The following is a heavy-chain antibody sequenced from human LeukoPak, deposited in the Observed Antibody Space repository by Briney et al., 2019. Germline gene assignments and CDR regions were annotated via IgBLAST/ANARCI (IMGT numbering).Heavy chain of an antibody. Sequence: PSETLSLTCTVSGGSINGHWWSWIRQPLGKGLEWIGYIYYSGGTNYNPSLMSRVSMSVDTSKNQFSLKLSSVTAADTAVYYCAGLHFAAAEEFGPWGQGTLVTVSS. V-gene: IGHV4-59*08. D-gene: IGHD6-13*01. CDR2: IYYSGGT. CDR1: GGSINGHW. CDR3: AGLHFAAAEEFGP. J-gene: IGHJ5*02.